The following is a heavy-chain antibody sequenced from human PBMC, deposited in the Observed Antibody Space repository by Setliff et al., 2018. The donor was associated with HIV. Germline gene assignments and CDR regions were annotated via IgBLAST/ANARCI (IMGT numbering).Heavy chain of an antibody. CDR3: ARGWGLWFGQPSILPLDP. Sequence: ASVKVSCKASGYTFLNYDINWLRQAPGQGLEWMGRLTPHSGDTISADRFQGRLAMTTNTSTTTAFMELSSLRSDDTALYFCARGWGLWFGQPSILPLDPWGQGTLVTVSS. D-gene: IGHD3-10*01. J-gene: IGHJ5*02. CDR2: LTPHSGDT. CDR1: GYTFLNYD. V-gene: IGHV1-8*01.